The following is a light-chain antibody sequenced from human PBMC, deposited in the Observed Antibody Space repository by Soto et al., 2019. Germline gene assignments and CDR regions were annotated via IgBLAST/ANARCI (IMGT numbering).Light chain of an antibody. CDR1: QSISTY. J-gene: IGKJ1*01. CDR3: QQYGSSPWT. V-gene: IGKV3-20*01. CDR2: DAS. Sequence: EIVLTQSPGTLSLSPVEISSLFCMASQSISTYLAWYQQKPGQAPRLLIYDASYRATGIPARFSGSGSGTDFTLTISRLEPEDFAVYYCQQYGSSPWTFGQGTKVDNK.